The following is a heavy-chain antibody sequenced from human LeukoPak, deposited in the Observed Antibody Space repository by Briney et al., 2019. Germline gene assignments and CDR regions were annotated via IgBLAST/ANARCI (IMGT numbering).Heavy chain of an antibody. D-gene: IGHD3-9*01. CDR1: GYTFTSYG. CDR3: ARDVFRYFDWFFDY. J-gene: IGHJ4*02. Sequence: ASVKVSCKASGYTFTSYGISWVRQAPGQGLEWMGWISAYNGNTNYAQKLQGRVTMTTDTSTSTAYMELRSLRSDDTAVYYCARDVFRYFDWFFDYWGQGTLVTVSS. V-gene: IGHV1-18*01. CDR2: ISAYNGNT.